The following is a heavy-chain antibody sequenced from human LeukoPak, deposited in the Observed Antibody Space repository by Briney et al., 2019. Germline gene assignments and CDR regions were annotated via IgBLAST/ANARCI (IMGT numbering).Heavy chain of an antibody. J-gene: IGHJ4*02. CDR2: INHRGST. Sequence: PSETLSRTCAVYGGSFSGYYWTWIRQSPGEGLEWIGEINHRGSTNYNPPLKSRVTMSLDTFKTEFSLRLTAVTAADTAVYYCARGSITMPAAPFDYWGQGTLATVSS. D-gene: IGHD3-10*01. CDR1: GGSFSGYY. CDR3: ARGSITMPAAPFDY. V-gene: IGHV4-34*01.